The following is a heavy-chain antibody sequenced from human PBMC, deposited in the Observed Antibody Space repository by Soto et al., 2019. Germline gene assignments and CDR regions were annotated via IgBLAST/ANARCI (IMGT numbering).Heavy chain of an antibody. J-gene: IGHJ4*02. CDR1: GFSFSSYT. Sequence: GGSLRLSCAASGFSFSSYTMHWVRQTPGKGLERVEVISHDGGDKYYADSVKGRFTISRDNAKNSLFLQMNSLRAEDTAFYYCARGRVVGATCPFDYWGQGTLVTVSS. CDR2: ISHDGGDK. V-gene: IGHV3-30*04. D-gene: IGHD1-26*01. CDR3: ARGRVVGATCPFDY.